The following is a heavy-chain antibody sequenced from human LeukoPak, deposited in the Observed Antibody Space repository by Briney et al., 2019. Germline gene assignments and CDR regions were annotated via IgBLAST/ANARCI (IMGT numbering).Heavy chain of an antibody. D-gene: IGHD1-1*01. V-gene: IGHV4-30-4*08. J-gene: IGHJ6*03. CDR2: IYYSGST. Sequence: SETLSLTCTVSGGSISSGDYYWSWIRQPPGKGLEWIGYIYYSGSTYYNPSLKSRVTISVDTSKNQFSLKLSSVTAADTAVYYCARDLWVHYYYYYMVVWGKGTTVTVSS. CDR3: ARDLWVHYYYYYMVV. CDR1: GGSISSGDYY.